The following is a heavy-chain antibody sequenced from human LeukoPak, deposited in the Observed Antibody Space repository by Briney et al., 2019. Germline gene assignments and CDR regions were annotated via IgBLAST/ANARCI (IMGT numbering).Heavy chain of an antibody. CDR3: ARGTIAAAGYYYFDY. V-gene: IGHV3-7*04. D-gene: IGHD6-13*01. Sequence: GGPLRLSCAASGFTFSSYWMSWVRQAPGKGLEWVANIKQGGSEKYYVDSVKGRFSISRDNAQNSLYLQMNRLRAEDTAVYYCARGTIAAAGYYYFDYWGQGTQVTVSS. CDR2: IKQGGSEK. J-gene: IGHJ4*02. CDR1: GFTFSSYW.